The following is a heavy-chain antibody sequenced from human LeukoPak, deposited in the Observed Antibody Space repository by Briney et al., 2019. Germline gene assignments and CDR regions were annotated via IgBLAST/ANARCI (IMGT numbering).Heavy chain of an antibody. CDR2: IGTSTSYI. J-gene: IGHJ4*02. Sequence: PGGSLRLSCAASGFTFSTYIMNWVRQTPGKGLEWVSSIGTSTSYIYYADSVKGRFTISRDNAKNSLYLQMNSLRAEDTAVYYCARAHHRRVYDYVWGSYPYWGQGTLVTVSS. V-gene: IGHV3-21*01. CDR1: GFTFSTYI. D-gene: IGHD3-16*02. CDR3: ARAHHRRVYDYVWGSYPY.